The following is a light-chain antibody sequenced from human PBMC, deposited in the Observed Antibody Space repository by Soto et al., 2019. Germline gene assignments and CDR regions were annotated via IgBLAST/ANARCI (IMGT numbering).Light chain of an antibody. J-gene: IGKJ1*01. CDR3: QQYTTWPPWT. CDR2: GSS. Sequence: EIVMTQSPVTLYVSPGERATLSCRASQHVATNLAWYQQKPGQAHRLLIYGSSSRATGIPAMFSGSGSATEFTLTISSLQYDDFAVYYCQQYTTWPPWTFGQGTKV. CDR1: QHVATN. V-gene: IGKV3-15*01.